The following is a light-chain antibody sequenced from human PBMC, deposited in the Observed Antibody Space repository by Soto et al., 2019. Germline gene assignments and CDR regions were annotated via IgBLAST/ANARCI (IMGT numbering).Light chain of an antibody. CDR2: EVS. J-gene: IGLJ1*01. CDR3: SSYSSSDTLHV. CDR1: STDIGGYNY. V-gene: IGLV2-14*01. Sequence: QSALTQPASESGSPGQSITISCSGTSTDIGGYNYVSWYQQHPGKAPKLIIYEVSNRPSGVPDRFSGSKSGSTASLTISGLQAEDEADYYYSSYSSSDTLHVFGTPTKLTVL.